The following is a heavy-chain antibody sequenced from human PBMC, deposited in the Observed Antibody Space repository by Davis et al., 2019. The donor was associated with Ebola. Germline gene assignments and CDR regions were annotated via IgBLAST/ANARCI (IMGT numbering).Heavy chain of an antibody. Sequence: PSETLSLTCAISGVSVSGKSGAWNWIRQSPSRGLEWLGRTYYTSKWYNHYAASVKSRTTINPDTSKNQFSLQLNSVTPEDTAVYYCARGWLRTGLDIWGQGTMVIVSS. CDR1: GVSVSGKSGA. CDR2: TYYTSKWYN. J-gene: IGHJ3*02. CDR3: ARGWLRTGLDI. D-gene: IGHD5-24*01. V-gene: IGHV6-1*01.